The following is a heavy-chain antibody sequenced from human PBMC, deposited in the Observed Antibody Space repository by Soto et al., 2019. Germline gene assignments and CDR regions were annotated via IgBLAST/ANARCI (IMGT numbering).Heavy chain of an antibody. CDR1: GYTFTSYG. Sequence: ASVKVSCKASGYTFTSYGIIWVRQAPGQGLEWMGWISAYNGNTNFAQKLQDRVTMTTDTSTSTAYMELRSLRSDDTAVYYCARDRITIFGEQADAFDLWGQGTMVTVSS. CDR3: ARDRITIFGEQADAFDL. CDR2: ISAYNGNT. J-gene: IGHJ3*01. D-gene: IGHD3-3*01. V-gene: IGHV1-18*01.